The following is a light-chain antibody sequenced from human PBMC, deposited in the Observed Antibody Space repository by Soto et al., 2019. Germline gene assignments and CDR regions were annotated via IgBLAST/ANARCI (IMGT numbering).Light chain of an antibody. Sequence: DIQMTQSPSSLSAFVGDRVTITCRASQSISSYLNWYQQKPGKAPNLLISTASTLEGGVPSRFSGSGSGTDFTPTISSLQPEDFATYYCQQSYTTPLTFGQGTRVEI. J-gene: IGKJ1*01. V-gene: IGKV1-39*01. CDR1: QSISSY. CDR3: QQSYTTPLT. CDR2: TAS.